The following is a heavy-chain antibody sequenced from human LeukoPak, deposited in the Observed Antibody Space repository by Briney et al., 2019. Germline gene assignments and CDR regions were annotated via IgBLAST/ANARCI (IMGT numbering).Heavy chain of an antibody. CDR2: INHSGST. J-gene: IGHJ4*02. D-gene: IGHD6-13*01. V-gene: IGHV4-34*01. CDR1: GGSFSGYY. Sequence: PSETLSLTCAVYGGSFSGYYWSWIRQPPGKGLEWIGEINHSGSTNYNPSLKSRVTISVDKSKNQFSLKLSSVTAADTAVYYCASALPFQLVHWGQGTLVTVSS. CDR3: ASALPFQLVH.